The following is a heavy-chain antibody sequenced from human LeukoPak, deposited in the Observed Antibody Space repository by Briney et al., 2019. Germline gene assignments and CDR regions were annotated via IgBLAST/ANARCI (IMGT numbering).Heavy chain of an antibody. J-gene: IGHJ6*03. CDR1: GFSFSTSW. D-gene: IGHD3-10*01. V-gene: IGHV3-15*04. CDR3: TTEFKELGSFFYFYYMDV. CDR2: IETKSEGGTT. Sequence: KSGGSLRLSCEASGFSFSTSWMNWVRQAPGKGLEWVGRIETKSEGGTTDYAAPAKGRFTISRDDSKNALFLQMDSLKSDDTAMYYCTTEFKELGSFFYFYYMDVWGTGTTVTISS.